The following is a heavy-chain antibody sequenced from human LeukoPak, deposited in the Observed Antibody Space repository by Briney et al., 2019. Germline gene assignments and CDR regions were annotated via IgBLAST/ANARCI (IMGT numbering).Heavy chain of an antibody. D-gene: IGHD3-3*01. CDR3: ARADFVDAGPYLIGP. CDR1: GYSFTDYY. Sequence: ASVKVSCKTSGYSFTDYYIHWVRQAPGQGLEWMGWINPKSGRTSSARKFQGRVTMTRDPSISTVYMDVAWLTSDDTAIYFCARADFVDAGPYLIGPWGQGTLVTVSS. J-gene: IGHJ5*02. V-gene: IGHV1-2*02. CDR2: INPKSGRT.